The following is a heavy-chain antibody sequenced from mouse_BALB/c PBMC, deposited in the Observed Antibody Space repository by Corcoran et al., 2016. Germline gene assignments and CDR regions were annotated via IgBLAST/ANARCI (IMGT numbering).Heavy chain of an antibody. V-gene: IGHV1S34*01. CDR2: ISCYNGAT. J-gene: IGHJ4*01. Sequence: LVKTGASVKISCKASGYSFTGYYRHWVKQSHGKSIEWIGYISCYNGATSYNQKFKGKATFTVDTSSSTAYMQFNSLTSEDSAVYYCARGGNPYYYAMDYWGQGTSVTVSS. D-gene: IGHD2-1*01. CDR1: GYSFTGYY. CDR3: ARGGNPYYYAMDY.